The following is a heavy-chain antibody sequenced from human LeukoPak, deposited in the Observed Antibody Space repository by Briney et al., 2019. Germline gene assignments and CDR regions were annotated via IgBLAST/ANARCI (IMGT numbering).Heavy chain of an antibody. J-gene: IGHJ3*02. CDR1: GYTFTGYY. V-gene: IGHV1-2*02. D-gene: IGHD3-9*01. CDR2: INPNSGGT. CDR3: ARERDDNYDILREGAFDI. Sequence: GASVKVSCKASGYTFTGYYMHWVRQAPGQGLEWMGWINPNSGGTNYAQKFQDRVTTTRDTSISTAYMELSSLRPEDTAVYYCARERDDNYDILREGAFDIWGQGTMVTVSS.